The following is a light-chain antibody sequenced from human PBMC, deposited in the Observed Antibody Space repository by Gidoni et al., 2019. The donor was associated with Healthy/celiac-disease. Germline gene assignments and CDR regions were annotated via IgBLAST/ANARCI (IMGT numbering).Light chain of an antibody. CDR1: QSVLYSSNNKNY. J-gene: IGKJ4*01. Sequence: IFMTQSPASLPVSLVERSTIHCKSSQSVLYSSNNKNYLAWYQQKPGQPPKLLIYWASTRESGVPDRFSGSGSGTDFTLTISSLQAEDVAVYYCQQYYSTPPTFGGGTKVEIK. CDR3: QQYYSTPPT. V-gene: IGKV4-1*01. CDR2: WAS.